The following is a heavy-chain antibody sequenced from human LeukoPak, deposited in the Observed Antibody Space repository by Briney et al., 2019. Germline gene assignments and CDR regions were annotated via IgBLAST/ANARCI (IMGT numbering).Heavy chain of an antibody. CDR3: ARVDTANRVDAFDI. J-gene: IGHJ3*02. D-gene: IGHD5-18*01. CDR2: INPNSGGT. Sequence: ASVKVSCKASGYTFTDYYMHWVRQAPGQGLEWMGCINPNSGGTNSAQKFQGRVTMTRDTSISTAYMELNRLRSDDTAVYYCARVDTANRVDAFDIWSQGTMVTVSS. CDR1: GYTFTDYY. V-gene: IGHV1-2*02.